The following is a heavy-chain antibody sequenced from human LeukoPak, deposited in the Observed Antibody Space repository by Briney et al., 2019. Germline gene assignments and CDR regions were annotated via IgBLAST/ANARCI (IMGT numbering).Heavy chain of an antibody. CDR2: ISYDGSNK. V-gene: IGHV3-30-3*01. J-gene: IGHJ4*02. CDR1: GFPFSSYA. Sequence: PGRALRLSCAASGFPFSSYAMHWGRQAPGKGLEWVAVISYDGSNKYYADSVKGRFTISRDNSKNTLYLQMNSLRAEDTAVYYCARDGARGTPVWGQGTLVTVSS. CDR3: ARDGARGTPV. D-gene: IGHD1-26*01.